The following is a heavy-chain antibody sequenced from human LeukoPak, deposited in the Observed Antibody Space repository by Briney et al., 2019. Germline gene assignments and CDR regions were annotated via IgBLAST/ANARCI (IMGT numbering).Heavy chain of an antibody. J-gene: IGHJ4*02. D-gene: IGHD2-15*01. Sequence: SETLSLTCTVSGGSISSSGYYWGWVRQPPGKGLEWIGSIYYSGSPYYNPSLRSRVTISVDTSKSQFSLKLNSVTAADTAVYYCARGVEGAYFDSWGQGTLVTVSS. CDR2: IYYSGSP. CDR1: GGSISSSGYY. V-gene: IGHV4-39*01. CDR3: ARGVEGAYFDS.